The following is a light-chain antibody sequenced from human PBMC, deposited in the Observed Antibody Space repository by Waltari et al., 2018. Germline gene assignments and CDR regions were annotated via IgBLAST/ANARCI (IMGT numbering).Light chain of an antibody. CDR3: GTWDSSLSGAV. CDR2: EDS. V-gene: IGLV1-51*02. Sequence: QSVLTQPPSVSAAPGQRVTISCSGGHSNIGNNYVSWYRQFPGTAPKLLIYEDSERPSGVPGRCSGSKSGTSATLDITGLQAGDEADYYCGTWDSSLSGAVFGGGTHLTVL. CDR1: HSNIGNNY. J-gene: IGLJ7*01.